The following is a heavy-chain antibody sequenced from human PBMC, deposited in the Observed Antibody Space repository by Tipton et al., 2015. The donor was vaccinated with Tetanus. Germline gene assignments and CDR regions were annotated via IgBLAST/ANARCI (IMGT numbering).Heavy chain of an antibody. V-gene: IGHV3-15*01. J-gene: IGHJ4*02. CDR1: GFTFSSYA. D-gene: IGHD1-26*01. CDR3: TTSGIVGSGSRVDY. Sequence: SLRLSCAASGFTFSSYAMSWVRQAPGKGLEWVCRIKSKTDGGTTDYAARVKDRFSISRDDSKNTLFLQMNSLKTEDTAVYYCTTSGIVGSGSRVDYWGRGTLVTVSS. CDR2: IKSKTDGGTT.